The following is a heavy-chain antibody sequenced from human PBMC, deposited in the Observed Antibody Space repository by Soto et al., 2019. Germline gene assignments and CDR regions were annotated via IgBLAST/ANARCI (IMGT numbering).Heavy chain of an antibody. CDR2: IIPIFGTA. CDR3: AREKPRGYDFWSGQFAFDI. J-gene: IGHJ3*02. Sequence: SVKVSCKASGCTFSSYAISWVRQAPGQGLEWMGGIIPIFGTANYAQKFQGRVTMTADESTSTAYMELSSLRSEDMAVYYCAREKPRGYDFWSGQFAFDIWGQGTMVTVSS. V-gene: IGHV1-69*13. CDR1: GCTFSSYA. D-gene: IGHD3-3*01.